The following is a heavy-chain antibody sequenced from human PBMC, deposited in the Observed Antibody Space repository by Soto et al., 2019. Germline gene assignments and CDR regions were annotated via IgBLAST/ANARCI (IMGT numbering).Heavy chain of an antibody. CDR2: IYYSGST. Sequence: SETLSLPCTVSGGSISSGGYYWSWIRQNPGKGLEWIGYIYYSGSTYYNPSLKSRVTISVDTSKNQFSLKLSSVTAADTAVYYCARDKQQLLYHPVFFDYWGQGTLVTVSS. CDR3: ARDKQQLLYHPVFFDY. CDR1: GGSISSGGYY. V-gene: IGHV4-31*03. D-gene: IGHD2-2*02. J-gene: IGHJ4*02.